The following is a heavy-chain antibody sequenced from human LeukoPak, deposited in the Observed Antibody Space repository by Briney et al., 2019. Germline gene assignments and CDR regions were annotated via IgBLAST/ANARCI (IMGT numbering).Heavy chain of an antibody. D-gene: IGHD2-2*01. CDR1: GFTFSSFS. V-gene: IGHV3-48*01. CDR3: AREGPSPVVPVTHWFDP. J-gene: IGHJ5*02. Sequence: GGSLRLSCATSGFTFSSFSMNWVRQAPGKGLEWVSYIRGGSSDIHYADSVKGRFTVSRDNSKNTLSLQMSSLRPEDTAVYYCAREGPSPVVPVTHWFDPWGQGTLVSVSS. CDR2: IRGGSSDI.